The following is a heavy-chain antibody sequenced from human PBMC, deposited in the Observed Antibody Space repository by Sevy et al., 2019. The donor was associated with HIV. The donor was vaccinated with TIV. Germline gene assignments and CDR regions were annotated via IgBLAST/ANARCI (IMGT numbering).Heavy chain of an antibody. CDR1: GFTFSSYA. V-gene: IGHV3-23*01. CDR2: ISGSGGST. CDR3: ANDFYPDYYDSSGFTSAGWFDP. Sequence: GGSLRLSCAASGFTFSSYAMSWVRQAPGKGLEWVSAISGSGGSTYYADSVKGRFTISRDNSKNTLYLQMNSLRAEDTAVYYCANDFYPDYYDSSGFTSAGWFDPWGQGTLVTVSS. J-gene: IGHJ5*02. D-gene: IGHD3-22*01.